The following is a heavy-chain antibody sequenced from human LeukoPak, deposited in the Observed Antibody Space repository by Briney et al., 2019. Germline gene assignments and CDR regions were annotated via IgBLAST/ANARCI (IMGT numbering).Heavy chain of an antibody. CDR1: GFNFSDSR. D-gene: IGHD2-21*01. CDR2: INRDGTEK. V-gene: IGHV3-7*04. CDR3: VRGDWYLDS. Sequence: PGGSLRLSCATSGFNFSDSRMTWVRQAPGKGLQWVANINRDGTEKHFLDSVEGRFTISRDNAKNSLYLQMNTLRPQDTALYFCVRGDWYLDSWGQGTLVTVSS. J-gene: IGHJ4*02.